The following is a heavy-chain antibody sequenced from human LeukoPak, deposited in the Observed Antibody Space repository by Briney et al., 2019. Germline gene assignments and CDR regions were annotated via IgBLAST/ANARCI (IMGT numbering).Heavy chain of an antibody. CDR2: ISWNSGSI. V-gene: IGHV3-9*01. CDR1: GFTFDDYA. CDR3: AKELGYCSSTSCQGHAFDI. J-gene: IGHJ3*02. D-gene: IGHD2-2*01. Sequence: PGGSLRLSCAASGFTFDDYAMHWVRQAPGKGLEWVSGISWNSGSIGYADSVKGRFTISRDNAKNSLYLQMNSLRAEDTALYYCAKELGYCSSTSCQGHAFDIWGLGTMVTVSS.